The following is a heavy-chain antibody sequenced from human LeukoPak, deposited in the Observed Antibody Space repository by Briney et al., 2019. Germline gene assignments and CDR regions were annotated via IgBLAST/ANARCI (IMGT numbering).Heavy chain of an antibody. CDR1: GYPFTTYG. CDR3: AREWWGYDVLTGDNWFDP. V-gene: IGHV1-18*01. D-gene: IGHD3-9*01. Sequence: ASVKVSCKASGYPFTTYGINWVRQAPGQGLEWMGWINTYNGDTNYAQKFQGRVTMTTDTSTSTVYVELRSLTSDDTAAYYCAREWWGYDVLTGDNWFDPWGQGTLVTVSS. CDR2: INTYNGDT. J-gene: IGHJ5*02.